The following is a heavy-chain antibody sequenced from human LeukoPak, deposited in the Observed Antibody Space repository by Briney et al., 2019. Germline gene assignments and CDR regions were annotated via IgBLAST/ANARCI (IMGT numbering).Heavy chain of an antibody. CDR1: GGSITNYY. Sequence: PSETLSLTCSVSGGSITNYYWSWIRQSAGQGLEWIGRIYSSGTSKYNPSLQSRVIMSIDTSKSQLSLKLSSVTVADTALYFCARSRTHGLDVWGPGTTVSVS. CDR2: IYSSGTS. J-gene: IGHJ6*02. D-gene: IGHD2-15*01. CDR3: ARSRTHGLDV. V-gene: IGHV4-4*07.